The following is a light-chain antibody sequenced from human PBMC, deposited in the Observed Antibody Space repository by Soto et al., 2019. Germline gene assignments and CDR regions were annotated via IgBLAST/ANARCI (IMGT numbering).Light chain of an antibody. CDR1: SSDIGTYNR. CDR2: EVR. J-gene: IGLJ1*01. Sequence: QSVLTQPASVSGSPGQSITISCTGTSSDIGTYNRVSWYQQPPGTAPKLIIYEVRNRPSGVSNRFSGFKSGNTAYLIISGLQAEDEADYLCNSYTTSSTYIFGNGKRVTV. CDR3: NSYTTSSTYI. V-gene: IGLV2-14*01.